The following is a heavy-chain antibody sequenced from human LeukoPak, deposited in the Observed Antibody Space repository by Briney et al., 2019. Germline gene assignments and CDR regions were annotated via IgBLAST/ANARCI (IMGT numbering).Heavy chain of an antibody. Sequence: PSETLSLTCAVYGESFNGYFWSWIRQPPGKGLEWIGEINNSGSTNYNPSLKSRVTLSVDTSKNQFSLKQNSVTAADTALYYCARRPAATIDYWSQGTLVTVSA. J-gene: IGHJ4*02. D-gene: IGHD2-15*01. CDR3: ARRPAATIDY. V-gene: IGHV4-34*01. CDR2: INNSGST. CDR1: GESFNGYF.